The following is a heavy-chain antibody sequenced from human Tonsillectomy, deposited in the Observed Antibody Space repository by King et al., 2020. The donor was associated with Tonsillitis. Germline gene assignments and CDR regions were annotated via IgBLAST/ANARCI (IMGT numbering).Heavy chain of an antibody. CDR3: ATVDYYDSSGR. V-gene: IGHV3-23*04. Sequence: VQLVESGGGLVQPGGSLRLSCAASGFTFSSYAMSWVRQAPGKGLEWVSGISGSGGSTNYADSVKGRFTISRDNSKSTLYLQMNSLRAEDTAVYYCATVDYYDSSGRWGQGTLVTVSS. D-gene: IGHD3-22*01. CDR1: GFTFSSYA. J-gene: IGHJ4*02. CDR2: ISGSGGST.